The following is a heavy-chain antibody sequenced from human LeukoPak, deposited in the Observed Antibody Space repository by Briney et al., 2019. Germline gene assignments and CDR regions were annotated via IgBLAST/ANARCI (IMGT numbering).Heavy chain of an antibody. J-gene: IGHJ4*02. Sequence: SQTLSLTCTVSGGSISSGGYYWSWIRQHPGQGLGWIGYIYYSGSTYYNPSLKSRVTISVDTSKNQFSLKLSSVTAADTAVYYCARGPITEYSILHGDYWGQGTLVTVSS. CDR3: ARGPITEYSILHGDY. CDR1: GGSISSGGYY. D-gene: IGHD6-6*01. CDR2: IYYSGST. V-gene: IGHV4-31*03.